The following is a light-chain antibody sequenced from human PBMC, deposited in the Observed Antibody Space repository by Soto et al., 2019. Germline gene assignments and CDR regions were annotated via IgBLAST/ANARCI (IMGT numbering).Light chain of an antibody. Sequence: QSVLTQPPSLSGTPGQTVTISCLGSRCNIGSSIFHWYQQFPGTAPKHLIIMNNQPPSGVPDRFSGSKSGTSASLVISGLRSEDEADDYCVAWDDDLSARVFGGGTKLTVL. J-gene: IGLJ3*02. CDR3: VAWDDDLSARV. CDR1: RCNIGSSI. CDR2: MNN. V-gene: IGLV1-47*01.